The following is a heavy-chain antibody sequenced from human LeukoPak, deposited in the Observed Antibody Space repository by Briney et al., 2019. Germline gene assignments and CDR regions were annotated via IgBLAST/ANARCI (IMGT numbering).Heavy chain of an antibody. V-gene: IGHV4-4*07. CDR2: IYTTGST. J-gene: IGHJ5*02. CDR1: GGSFSGYY. D-gene: IGHD2-2*01. CDR3: ARDVVPAAHREYNWFDP. Sequence: SETLSLTCAVYGGSFSGYYFNWIRQTAGKGLEWIGRIYTTGSTNYNTSLPRRVSMSIDTSKNQFPLKLSSVTAADTAVYYCARDVVPAAHREYNWFDPWGQGTLVTVSS.